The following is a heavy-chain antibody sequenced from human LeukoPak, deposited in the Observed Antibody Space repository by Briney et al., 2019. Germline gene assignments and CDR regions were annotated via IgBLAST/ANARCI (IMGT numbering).Heavy chain of an antibody. CDR1: GGAFSSYA. CDR2: IIPIFGTA. J-gene: IGHJ5*02. D-gene: IGHD2-2*01. CDR3: ASSGVVVPAAMLSWWFDP. V-gene: IGHV1-69*05. Sequence: GASVKVSCKASGGAFSSYAISWVRQAPGQGLEWMGGIIPIFGTANYAQKFQGRATMTTDTSTSTAYMELRSLSSDDTAVYYCASSGVVVPAAMLSWWFDPWGQGTLVTVSS.